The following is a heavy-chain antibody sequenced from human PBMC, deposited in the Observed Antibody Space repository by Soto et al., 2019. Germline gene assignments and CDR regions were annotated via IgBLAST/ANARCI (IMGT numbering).Heavy chain of an antibody. CDR2: IYHGGST. Sequence: QLQLQESGSGLVKPSQTLSLTCAVSGGSISSSGSSWSWLRQPPGKGLEWIAYIYHGGSTQYNPSLKSRVTISVDASENQFSLNLSSVTAADTAVYFCAREDQRRDAFDIWGQGTVVTVSS. J-gene: IGHJ3*02. V-gene: IGHV4-30-2*01. CDR3: AREDQRRDAFDI. D-gene: IGHD2-2*01. CDR1: GGSISSSGSS.